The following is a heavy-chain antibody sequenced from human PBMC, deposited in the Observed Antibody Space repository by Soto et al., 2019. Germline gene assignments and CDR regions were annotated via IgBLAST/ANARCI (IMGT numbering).Heavy chain of an antibody. Sequence: GGSLRLSCAASGFTFSSYSMNWVRQAPGKGLEWVSSISSSSSYIYYADSVKGRFTISRDNAKNSLYLQMNSLRAEDTAVYYCARDLFAPAAAPPMGGMDVWGQGTTVTVSS. CDR2: ISSSSSYI. V-gene: IGHV3-21*01. CDR1: GFTFSSYS. J-gene: IGHJ6*02. CDR3: ARDLFAPAAAPPMGGMDV. D-gene: IGHD6-13*01.